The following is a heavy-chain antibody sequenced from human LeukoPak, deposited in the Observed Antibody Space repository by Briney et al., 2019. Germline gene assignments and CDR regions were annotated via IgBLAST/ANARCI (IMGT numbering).Heavy chain of an antibody. J-gene: IGHJ5*02. CDR3: AKVPRQHDNWFDP. V-gene: IGHV3-11*06. CDR2: ISSSSSYT. Sequence: GGSLRLSCAASGFTFSDYYMSWIRQAPGKGLEWVSYISSSSSYTNYADSVKGRFTISRDDAKNSLYPQMNSLRAEDTAIYYCAKVPRQHDNWFDPWGQGTLVTVSS. CDR1: GFTFSDYY. D-gene: IGHD3-9*01.